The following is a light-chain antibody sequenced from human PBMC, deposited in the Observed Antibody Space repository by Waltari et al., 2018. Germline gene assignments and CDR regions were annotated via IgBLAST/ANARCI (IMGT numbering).Light chain of an antibody. CDR3: QNHERLPAT. J-gene: IGKJ1*01. Sequence: EVVLTQSPGTLSLSPGESATLSCRASQSVSKYLAWYQQRPGQAPRLLIYAASTRATGVPDRFNGSGFGTDFSLTISRLEPEDIAVYFCQNHERLPATFGQGTRVEIK. V-gene: IGKV3-20*01. CDR2: AAS. CDR1: QSVSKY.